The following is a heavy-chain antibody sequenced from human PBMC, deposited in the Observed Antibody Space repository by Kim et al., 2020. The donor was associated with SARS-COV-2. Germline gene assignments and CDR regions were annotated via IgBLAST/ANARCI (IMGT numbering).Heavy chain of an antibody. CDR1: GFTFSSYG. CDR3: AKYRVPTARSMDV. Sequence: GGSLRLSCAASGFTFSSYGMHWVRQAPGKGLEWVALISSDGGTKYYADSVKGRFTISRDNSKNTLDLQMNSLRAEDTAVYYCAKYRVPTARSMDVWGQGTTVIVSS. J-gene: IGHJ6*02. V-gene: IGHV3-30*18. D-gene: IGHD2-2*01. CDR2: ISSDGGTK.